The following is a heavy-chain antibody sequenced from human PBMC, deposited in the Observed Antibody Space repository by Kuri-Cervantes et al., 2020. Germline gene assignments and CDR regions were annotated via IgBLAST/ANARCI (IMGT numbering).Heavy chain of an antibody. CDR2: ISYGGSNK. V-gene: IGHV3-30-3*01. Sequence: GGSLRLSCAASGFTFSRYAIHWVRQAPGKGLEWVAVISYGGSNKYYAESVKGRFTISRDNSKNMLYLQMNSLRAEDTAVYYCARGYDKVDYWGQGTLVTVSS. CDR1: GFTFSRYA. D-gene: IGHD1-1*01. CDR3: ARGYDKVDY. J-gene: IGHJ4*02.